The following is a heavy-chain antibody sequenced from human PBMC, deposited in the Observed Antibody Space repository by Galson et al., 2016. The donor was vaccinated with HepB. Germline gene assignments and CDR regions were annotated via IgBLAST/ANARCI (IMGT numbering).Heavy chain of an antibody. CDR2: INSDGSST. D-gene: IGHD4-17*01. J-gene: IGHJ6*02. V-gene: IGHV3-74*01. CDR1: GFPFSRYW. CDR3: VREDYGDDPIYYYYYGMDV. Sequence: SLRLSCAASGFPFSRYWMHWVRQAPGKGLVWVSRINSDGSSTTYADSVKGRFTISRDNAKNTLHLQMNSLRAEHTALYYCVREDYGDDPIYYYYYGMDVWGQGTTVSVSS.